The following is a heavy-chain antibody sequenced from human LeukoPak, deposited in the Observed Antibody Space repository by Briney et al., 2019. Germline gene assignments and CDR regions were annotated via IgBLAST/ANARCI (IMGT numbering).Heavy chain of an antibody. CDR3: ARARRVVVGAPYYFDY. D-gene: IGHD2-15*01. Sequence: PSGTLSLTCAVSGGSISSSNWWSWVRQPPGKGLECIGEVYHSGSTNYNPSLKSRVSISVDKSKNQFSLKLSSVTAADTAVYYCARARRVVVGAPYYFDYWGQGTLVTVSS. CDR1: GGSISSSNW. J-gene: IGHJ4*02. V-gene: IGHV4-4*02. CDR2: VYHSGST.